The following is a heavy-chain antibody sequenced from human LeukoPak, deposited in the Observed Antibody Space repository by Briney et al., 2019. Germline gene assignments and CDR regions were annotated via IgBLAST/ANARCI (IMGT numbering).Heavy chain of an antibody. CDR3: ARGTGIAVAASGY. D-gene: IGHD6-19*01. CDR2: INWNGGST. J-gene: IGHJ4*02. V-gene: IGHV3-20*04. Sequence: GSLRLSCAASGFTFDDYGMSWVRQAPGKGLEWVSGINWNGGSTGYADPVKGRFTISRDNAKNPLYLQMNSLRAEDTALYYCARGTGIAVAASGYWGQGTLVTVSS. CDR1: GFTFDDYG.